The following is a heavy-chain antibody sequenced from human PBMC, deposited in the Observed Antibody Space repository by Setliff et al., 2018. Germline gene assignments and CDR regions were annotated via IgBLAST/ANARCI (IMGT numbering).Heavy chain of an antibody. CDR2: ISCSGGTT. CDR3: AKDKSRVVMQYAGWGLFDY. D-gene: IGHD7-27*01. Sequence: GGSLRLSCVVSGFTFNNYAMTWVRQAPGKGLEWVSSISCSGGTTDYADSVRGRFTVSRDNSKDTVYLQLSSLRVDDTAVYYCAKDKSRVVMQYAGWGLFDYWGQGTLVTVSS. J-gene: IGHJ4*02. CDR1: GFTFNNYA. V-gene: IGHV3-23*01.